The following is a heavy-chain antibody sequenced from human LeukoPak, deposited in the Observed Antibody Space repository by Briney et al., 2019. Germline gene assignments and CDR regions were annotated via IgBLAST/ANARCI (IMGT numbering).Heavy chain of an antibody. CDR2: ISSSGSTI. CDR1: GFTFSDYY. D-gene: IGHD5-18*01. V-gene: IGHV3-11*04. Sequence: GGSLRLSCAASGFTFSDYYMSWIRQAPGKGLEWVSYISSSGSTIYYADSVKGRFTISRDNAKNSLYLQMNSLRAEDTAVYYCARVLLWLNVGAFDIWGQGTMVTVSS. J-gene: IGHJ3*02. CDR3: ARVLLWLNVGAFDI.